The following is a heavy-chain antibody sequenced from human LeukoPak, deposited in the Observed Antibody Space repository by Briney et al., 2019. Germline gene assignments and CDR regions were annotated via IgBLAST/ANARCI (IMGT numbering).Heavy chain of an antibody. D-gene: IGHD2-15*01. Sequence: GGSLRLSCAASGYTFSSYWMSWVRQAPGKELEWVANIKQDGSEKYYVDSVKGRFTISRDNAKNSLYLQMNSLRAEDTAVYYCARGGANYYYYYMDVGGKGTTVTVSS. CDR3: ARGGANYYYYYMDV. V-gene: IGHV3-7*01. CDR1: GYTFSSYW. CDR2: IKQDGSEK. J-gene: IGHJ6*03.